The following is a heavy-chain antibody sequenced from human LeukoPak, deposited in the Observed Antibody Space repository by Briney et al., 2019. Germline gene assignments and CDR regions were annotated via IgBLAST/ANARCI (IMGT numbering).Heavy chain of an antibody. J-gene: IGHJ4*02. CDR1: GSTFSRYW. V-gene: IGHV3-7*04. CDR3: AREYYGSFQF. D-gene: IGHD4-17*01. CDR2: IKEEGSEK. Sequence: GGSLRLSCAASGSTFSRYWMSWVRQAPGKGLEWVANIKEEGSEKYYVGSVKGRFTISRDNAKNSLYLQMNSLRAEDTAVYYCAREYYGSFQFWGQGTLVTVSS.